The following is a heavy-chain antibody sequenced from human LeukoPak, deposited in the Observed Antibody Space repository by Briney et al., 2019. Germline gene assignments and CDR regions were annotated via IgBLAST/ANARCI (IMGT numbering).Heavy chain of an antibody. V-gene: IGHV3-7*01. D-gene: IGHD3-22*01. CDR1: GFTFRRYW. CDR3: ARERTYYYDSSGYSIGGSLDY. J-gene: IGHJ4*02. CDR2: IKEDGSEK. Sequence: GGSLRLSCVASGFTFRRYWMTWVRQAPGKKPEWVANIKEDGSEKYYDDSVRGRFTISRDNAKNTLYLDMNSLRAEDTAVYYCARERTYYYDSSGYSIGGSLDYWGQGTLVTVSS.